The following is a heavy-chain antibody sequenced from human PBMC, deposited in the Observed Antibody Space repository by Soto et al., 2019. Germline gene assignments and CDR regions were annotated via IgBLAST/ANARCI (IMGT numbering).Heavy chain of an antibody. D-gene: IGHD3-3*01. Sequence: SVKVSCKASGGTFSSYAISWVRQAPGQGLEWMGGIIPIFGTANYAQKFQGRVTITADESTSTAYMELSSLRSEDTAVYYCARDPHEFWTSYWFDPWGQGTPVTVSS. CDR3: ARDPHEFWTSYWFDP. V-gene: IGHV1-69*13. CDR2: IIPIFGTA. CDR1: GGTFSSYA. J-gene: IGHJ5*02.